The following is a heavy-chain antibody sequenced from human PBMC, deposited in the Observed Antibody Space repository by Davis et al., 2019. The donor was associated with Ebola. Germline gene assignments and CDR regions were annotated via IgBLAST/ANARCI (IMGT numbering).Heavy chain of an antibody. CDR3: ARDGRYLYSSGLEFDY. D-gene: IGHD6-19*01. J-gene: IGHJ4*02. CDR1: GFTFSSYS. CDR2: ISSSSSTI. V-gene: IGHV3-48*02. Sequence: GGSLRLSCAASGFTFSSYSMNWVRQAPGKGLEWVSYISSSSSTIYYADSLKGRFTISRDNAKNSLYLQMNSLRDEDTAVYYCARDGRYLYSSGLEFDYWGQGTLVTVSS.